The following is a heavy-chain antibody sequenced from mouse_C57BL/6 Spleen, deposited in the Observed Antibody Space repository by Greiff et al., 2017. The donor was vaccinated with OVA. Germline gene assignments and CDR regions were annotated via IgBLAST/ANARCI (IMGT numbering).Heavy chain of an antibody. CDR3: ARHGSTWDLDY. Sequence: QVQLQQSGAELVKPGASVKLSCKASGYTFTEYTIHWVKQRSGQGLEWIGWYYPGSGSIKYNEKIKDKGTLNADKSSSTVDIEISRLTSEDSAVYFCARHGSTWDLDYWGQGTTLTVSS. D-gene: IGHD4-1*01. V-gene: IGHV1-62-2*01. CDR1: GYTFTEYT. J-gene: IGHJ2*01. CDR2: YYPGSGSI.